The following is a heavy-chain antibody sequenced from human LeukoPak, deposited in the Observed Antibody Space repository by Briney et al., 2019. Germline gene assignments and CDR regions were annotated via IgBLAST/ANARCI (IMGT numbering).Heavy chain of an antibody. J-gene: IGHJ4*02. V-gene: IGHV4-4*07. D-gene: IGHD2-15*01. CDR3: ARERDIVVVVAAGYFDY. CDR1: GGSISSYY. CDR2: IYTSGST. Sequence: SETLSLTCTVSGGSISSYYWSWIRQPAGKGLEWIGRIYTSGSTNYNPSLKSRVTMPVETSKNQFSLKLSSVTAADTAVYYCARERDIVVVVAAGYFDYWGQGTLVTVSS.